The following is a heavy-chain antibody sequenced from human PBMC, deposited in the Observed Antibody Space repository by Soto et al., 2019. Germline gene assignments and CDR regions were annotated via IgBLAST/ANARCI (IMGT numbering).Heavy chain of an antibody. CDR3: TRWNGYGDL. D-gene: IGHD1-1*01. CDR1: GFSFSTYG. J-gene: IGHJ5*02. CDR2: VSGGSGVT. Sequence: EVQLVESGGGLIQPGGSLRLSCVVSGFSFSTYGVTWVRQAPGKGLEWVCGVSGGSGVTHYTDSVKGRFTISGDDSKNTVYLQMHSLRGEDTAVYYCTRWNGYGDLWGQGTLVTVSS. V-gene: IGHV3-23*04.